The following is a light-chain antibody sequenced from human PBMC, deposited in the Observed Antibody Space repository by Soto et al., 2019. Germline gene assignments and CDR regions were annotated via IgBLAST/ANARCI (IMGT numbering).Light chain of an antibody. V-gene: IGKV3-20*01. CDR3: QQYSSSWT. Sequence: EIVLKQSPGPLSLSTGVRLTXYCTASQIVSSSYLAWYQQKPGQAPRLLIYGASSRATGIPDRFSGSGSGTDFTLTISRLEPEDFAVYYCQQYSSSWTFGQGTKVDIK. J-gene: IGKJ1*01. CDR1: QIVSSSY. CDR2: GAS.